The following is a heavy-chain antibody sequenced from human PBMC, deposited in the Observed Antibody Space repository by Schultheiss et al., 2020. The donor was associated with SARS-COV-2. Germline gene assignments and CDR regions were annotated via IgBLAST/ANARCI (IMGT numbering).Heavy chain of an antibody. J-gene: IGHJ4*02. Sequence: GSLRLSCAVYGGSFSGYHWGWIRQPPGKGLEWIGSIYYSGSTYYNPSLKSRVTISVDTSKNQFSLKLSSVTAADTAVYYCARHSVGYSYGYYPQKGDYWGQGTLVTVSS. CDR3: ARHSVGYSYGYYPQKGDY. D-gene: IGHD5-18*01. V-gene: IGHV4-39*01. CDR1: GGSFSGYH. CDR2: IYYSGST.